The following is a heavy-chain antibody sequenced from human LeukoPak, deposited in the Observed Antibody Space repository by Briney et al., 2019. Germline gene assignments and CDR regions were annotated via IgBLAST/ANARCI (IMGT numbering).Heavy chain of an antibody. J-gene: IGHJ3*02. CDR3: ARASPYYYDSSGYGNDAFDI. V-gene: IGHV3-23*01. CDR2: ISGSGGST. CDR1: GFTFSSYA. D-gene: IGHD3-22*01. Sequence: GGSLRLSCAASGFTFSSYAMSWVRQAPGKGLEWVSAISGSGGSTYYADSVKGRFTISRDNAKNSLYLQMNSLRAEDTAVYYCARASPYYYDSSGYGNDAFDIWGQGTMVTVSS.